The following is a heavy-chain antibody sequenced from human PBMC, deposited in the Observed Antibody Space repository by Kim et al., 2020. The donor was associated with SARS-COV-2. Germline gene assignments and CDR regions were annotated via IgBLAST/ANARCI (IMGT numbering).Heavy chain of an antibody. D-gene: IGHD2-21*02. V-gene: IGHV3-33*01. CDR1: GFTFSSYG. CDR2: IWYDGSNK. CDR3: ASEMTYAFYI. J-gene: IGHJ3*02. Sequence: GGSLRLSCAASGFTFSSYGMHWVRQAPDKGLEWVAVIWYDGSNKYYADSVKGRFTISRDNSKNTLYLQMNSLRAEDTAVFYCASEMTYAFYIWGPGTMVT.